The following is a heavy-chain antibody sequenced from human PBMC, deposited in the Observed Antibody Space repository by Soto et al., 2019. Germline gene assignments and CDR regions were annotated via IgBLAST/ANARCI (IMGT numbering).Heavy chain of an antibody. Sequence: SETLSLTCTVSGGSISSYYWSWIRQPPEKGLEWIGYVYSSGRTNYNPSLKSRVTISLDTSKNEFALRLSSVTAADSAVYNCASAKSYDFWSSYPRPFFGYYYMDVWGKGTTVTVSS. CDR1: GGSISSYY. V-gene: IGHV4-59*01. CDR2: VYSSGRT. J-gene: IGHJ6*03. D-gene: IGHD3-3*01. CDR3: ASAKSYDFWSSYPRPFFGYYYMDV.